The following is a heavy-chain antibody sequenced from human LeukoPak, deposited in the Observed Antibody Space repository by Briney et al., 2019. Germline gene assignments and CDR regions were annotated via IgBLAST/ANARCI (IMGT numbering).Heavy chain of an antibody. V-gene: IGHV4-30-2*01. J-gene: IGHJ4*02. CDR1: GGSISSGGYS. CDR2: IYHRGIT. Sequence: PSQTLSLTCAVSGGSISSGGYSWSWIRQPPGKGLEWIGYIYHRGITYYNPSLKGRVTMSLDRSKNQFSLKLTSVTAADTAVYYCARRVVAIFYFDYWGQGALVTVSS. CDR3: ARRVVAIFYFDY. D-gene: IGHD3-3*01.